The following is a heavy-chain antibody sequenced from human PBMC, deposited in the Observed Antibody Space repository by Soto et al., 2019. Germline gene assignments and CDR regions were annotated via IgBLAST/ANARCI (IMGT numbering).Heavy chain of an antibody. J-gene: IGHJ6*02. D-gene: IGHD3-22*01. CDR1: GFTFTNYW. Sequence: GGSLRLSCAASGFTFTNYWMHWVRQVPGKGLVWVSRIDGVGTGTSYSDSVRGRFTISRDNAKNSLYLQMNSLRAEDTAVYYCRGRSGYYLGYDYYGMDVWGQGTTVTVSS. CDR3: RGRSGYYLGYDYYGMDV. V-gene: IGHV3-74*01. CDR2: IDGVGTGT.